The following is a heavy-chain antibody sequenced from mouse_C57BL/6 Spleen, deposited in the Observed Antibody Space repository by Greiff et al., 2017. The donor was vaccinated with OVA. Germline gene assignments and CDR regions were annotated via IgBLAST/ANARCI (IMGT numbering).Heavy chain of an antibody. CDR1: GFNIKDYY. D-gene: IGHD1-1*01. CDR3: TTSYGSTAWFAY. CDR2: IDPEDGDT. V-gene: IGHV14-1*01. Sequence: VQLQQSGAELVRPGAPVKLSCTASGFNIKDYYMHWVKQRPEQGLEWIGRIDPEDGDTEYAPKFQGKATMTADTSSNTAYLQLSSLTSEDTAVYYCTTSYGSTAWFAYWGQGTLVTVSA. J-gene: IGHJ3*01.